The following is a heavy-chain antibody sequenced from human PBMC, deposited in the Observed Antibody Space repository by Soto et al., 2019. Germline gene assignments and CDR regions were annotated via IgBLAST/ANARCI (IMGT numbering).Heavy chain of an antibody. CDR2: IYYSGST. Sequence: PSETLSLTCTVSGGSIGSYYWSWIRQPPGKGLEWIGYIYYSGSTYYNPSLKSRVTISVDTSKNQFSLKLTSVTAADTAVYYCARYIAARYYFDYWGQGTLVTVSS. CDR3: ARYIAARYYFDY. D-gene: IGHD6-13*01. CDR1: GGSIGSYY. J-gene: IGHJ4*02. V-gene: IGHV4-59*06.